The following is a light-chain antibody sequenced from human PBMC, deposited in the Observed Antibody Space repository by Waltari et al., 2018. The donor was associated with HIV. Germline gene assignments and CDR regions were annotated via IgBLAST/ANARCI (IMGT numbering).Light chain of an antibody. CDR3: SSYTSSSTVV. Sequence: QSAPTQPASVSGSPGQSITISCTGTTSDVGGYNHVSWYQQHPGKAPKLMIYEFSNRPSGVSNRLSGSKSGNTASLTISGLQAEDEADYYCSSYTSSSTVVFGGGTKLTVL. CDR2: EFS. J-gene: IGLJ3*02. CDR1: TSDVGGYNH. V-gene: IGLV2-14*01.